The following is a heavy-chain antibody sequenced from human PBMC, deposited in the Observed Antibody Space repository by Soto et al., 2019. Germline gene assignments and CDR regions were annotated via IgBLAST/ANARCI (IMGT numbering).Heavy chain of an antibody. J-gene: IGHJ4*02. CDR1: GLSFSTLA. Sequence: GGSLRLSCVAAGLSFSTLAMTWVRQTPGKGLEWVATVGDDGFMTNVADSVKGRFIISRDNSKDTLSLEMSSLRVEDTGIYYCATKFRSYFDHWGQGVRVTASS. V-gene: IGHV3-23*01. CDR3: ATKFRSYFDH. CDR2: VGDDGFMT.